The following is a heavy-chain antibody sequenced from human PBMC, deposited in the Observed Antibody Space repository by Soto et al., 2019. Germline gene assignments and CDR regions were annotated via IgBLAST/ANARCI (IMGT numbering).Heavy chain of an antibody. CDR2: ISYDGSNK. J-gene: IGHJ5*02. V-gene: IGHV3-30-3*01. CDR1: GFTFSSYA. Sequence: GGSLRLTCAASGFTFSSYAMHWVRQAPGKGLEWVAVISYDGSNKYYADSVKGRFTISRDNSKNTLYLQMNSLRAEDTAVYYCARDGEQQLVQLGNWFDPWGQGTLVTVSS. D-gene: IGHD6-6*01. CDR3: ARDGEQQLVQLGNWFDP.